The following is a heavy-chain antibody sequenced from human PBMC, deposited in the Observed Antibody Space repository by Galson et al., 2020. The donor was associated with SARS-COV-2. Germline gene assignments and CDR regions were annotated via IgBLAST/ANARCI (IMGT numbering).Heavy chain of an antibody. Sequence: GGSLRLSCAASGSTFSRYALHWVRQAPGKGLEWVAVISYDGRNKHYADSVKGRFTISRDNSKNTLYLQMNSLRPEDTAVYSCARDYYDSSGYSTDGMDGWGQGTTVTVSS. V-gene: IGHV3-30*04. CDR2: ISYDGRNK. CDR3: ARDYYDSSGYSTDGMDG. J-gene: IGHJ6*02. CDR1: GSTFSRYA. D-gene: IGHD3-22*01.